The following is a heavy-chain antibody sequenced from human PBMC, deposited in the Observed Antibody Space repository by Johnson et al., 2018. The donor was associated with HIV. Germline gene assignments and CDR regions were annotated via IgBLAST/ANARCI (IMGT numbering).Heavy chain of an antibody. Sequence: QVQLVESGGGVVQPGKSLRLSCAASHFTFGAYAIHWVRLAPGKGLEWVAVASYDGDNKYYADSVNGRFTISKDNSKDTLYMEMNNLRLEDTAVYYCARVAAVSGAVVDPFDIWGRGTMVTVSS. V-gene: IGHV3-30-3*01. J-gene: IGHJ3*02. D-gene: IGHD2-15*01. CDR3: ARVAAVSGAVVDPFDI. CDR2: ASYDGDNK. CDR1: HFTFGAYA.